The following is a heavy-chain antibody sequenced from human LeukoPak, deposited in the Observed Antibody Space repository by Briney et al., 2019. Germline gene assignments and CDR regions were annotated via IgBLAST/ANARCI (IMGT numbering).Heavy chain of an antibody. Sequence: TGGSLRLSCAASRFTFRNYWMHWVRQAPGKGLVWVSRIDSDGSRTSYADSVKGRFTISRDNAKNTLYLQMSSLRAEDTAVYYCARKSGSYYFFDYWGQGTLVTVSS. J-gene: IGHJ4*02. CDR2: IDSDGSRT. V-gene: IGHV3-74*01. CDR3: ARKSGSYYFFDY. D-gene: IGHD1-26*01. CDR1: RFTFRNYW.